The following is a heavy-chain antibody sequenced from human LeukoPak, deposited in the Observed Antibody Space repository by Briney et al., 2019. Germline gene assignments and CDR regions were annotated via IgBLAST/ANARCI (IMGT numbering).Heavy chain of an antibody. V-gene: IGHV1-46*01. CDR3: ARGLLSRSWYRTLYSSQRGIWYYFDY. CDR2: INPSGGST. CDR1: GYTFTNYY. J-gene: IGHJ4*02. Sequence: GASVKVSCKASGYTFTNYYMHWVRQAPGQGLEWMGIINPSGGSTSYPQKFQGRVTMTREMSTSTVYMELSSLRSEDTAVYYCARGLLSRSWYRTLYSSQRGIWYYFDYWGQGTLVTVSS. D-gene: IGHD6-13*01.